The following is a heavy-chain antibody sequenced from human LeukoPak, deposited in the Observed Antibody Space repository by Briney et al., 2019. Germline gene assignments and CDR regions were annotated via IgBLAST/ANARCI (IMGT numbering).Heavy chain of an antibody. CDR2: IYSGGST. Sequence: GGSLRLSCAASGFTVSSNYMSWVRQAPGKGLEWVSVIYSGGSTYYADSVKGRFTISRDNSKNTLYLQMSSLRAEDTAVYYCARDGTIDGDYVFDYWGQGTLVTVSS. D-gene: IGHD4-17*01. V-gene: IGHV3-53*01. J-gene: IGHJ4*02. CDR1: GFTVSSNY. CDR3: ARDGTIDGDYVFDY.